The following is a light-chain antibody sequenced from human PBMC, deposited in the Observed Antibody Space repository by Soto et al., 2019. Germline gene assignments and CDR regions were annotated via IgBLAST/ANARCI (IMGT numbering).Light chain of an antibody. CDR3: QQYGSSSFT. J-gene: IGKJ3*01. CDR2: GAS. V-gene: IGKV3-20*01. Sequence: EIVLTQSPGTLSLSPGERATLSCRASQSVSSSYIAWYQQKPGQAPRLLIYGASSRATGIPDRFSGSGSGTDFALTITRREPEDFAVYYCQQYGSSSFTFGPGTKVDIK. CDR1: QSVSSSY.